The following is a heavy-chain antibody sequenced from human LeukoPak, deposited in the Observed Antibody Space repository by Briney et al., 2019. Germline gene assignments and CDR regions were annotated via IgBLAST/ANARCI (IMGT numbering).Heavy chain of an antibody. CDR1: GFTFSTYN. V-gene: IGHV3-21*01. J-gene: IGHJ3*02. Sequence: GGSLRLSCAASGFTFSTYNLNWVRQAPGKGLEWVSSISRSSSYIYYADSVKARFTISRDNAKNSLFLQMNSLRAEDTAVYYCASSTVTARSGAFDIWGQGTMVTVSS. CDR2: ISRSSSYI. D-gene: IGHD4-17*01. CDR3: ASSTVTARSGAFDI.